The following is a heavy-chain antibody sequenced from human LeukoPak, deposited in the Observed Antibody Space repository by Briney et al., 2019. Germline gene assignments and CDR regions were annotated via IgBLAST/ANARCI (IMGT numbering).Heavy chain of an antibody. CDR3: AKDNIVGALIDAFDI. CDR1: GFTFSGFG. V-gene: IGHV3-30*18. D-gene: IGHD1-26*01. CDR2: ISYDGSNK. J-gene: IGHJ3*02. Sequence: GGSLRLSCAASGFTFSGFGMHWVRQAPGKGLEWVAVISYDGSNKYYADSVKGRFTISRDNSKNTLYLQMNSLRAEDTAVYYCAKDNIVGALIDAFDIWGQGTMVTVSS.